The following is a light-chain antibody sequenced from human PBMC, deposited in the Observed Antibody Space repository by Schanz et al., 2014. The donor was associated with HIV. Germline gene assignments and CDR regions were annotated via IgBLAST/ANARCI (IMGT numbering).Light chain of an antibody. CDR1: SSDVGSYNL. J-gene: IGLJ3*02. CDR3: SSYAGNNNGV. V-gene: IGLV2-14*02. CDR2: DVS. Sequence: QSALTQPASVSGSPGQSITISCTGTSSDVGSYNLVSWYQHHPGKAPKLMIYDVSNRPSGVSNRFSGSKSGNTASLTISGLQAEDEADYYCSSYAGNNNGVFGGGTKVTVL.